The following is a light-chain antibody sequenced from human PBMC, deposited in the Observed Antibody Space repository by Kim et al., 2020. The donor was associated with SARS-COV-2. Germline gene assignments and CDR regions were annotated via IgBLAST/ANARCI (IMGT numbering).Light chain of an antibody. J-gene: IGLJ2*01. CDR2: DNS. Sequence: QSGTISCSEGSSNLGANSDVHWYQHLPGTAPKLLIFDNSNRPSGVPDRFSGSKSDTSASLAITGVQSEDEAVYYCQSFDSTLSGMIFGGGTQLTVL. CDR3: QSFDSTLSGMI. V-gene: IGLV1-40*01. CDR1: SSNLGANSD.